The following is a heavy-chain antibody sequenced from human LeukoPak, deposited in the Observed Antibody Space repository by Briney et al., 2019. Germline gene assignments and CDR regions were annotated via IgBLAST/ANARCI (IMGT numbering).Heavy chain of an antibody. CDR3: ARGGEQQLWRALDI. D-gene: IGHD6-13*01. Sequence: GASVKVSCKASLYTFSSYGICCVTQAPGQGLEWMLWLIAYNGNKNYAEKLQGGVTMTTDTSTSTPYMDQRTLRSDDTPVYYCARGGEQQLWRALDIWGQETIVTVS. CDR2: LIAYNGNK. J-gene: IGHJ3*02. V-gene: IGHV1-18*01. CDR1: LYTFSSYG.